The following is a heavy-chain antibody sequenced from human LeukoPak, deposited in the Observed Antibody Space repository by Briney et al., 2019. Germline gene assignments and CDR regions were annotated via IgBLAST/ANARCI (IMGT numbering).Heavy chain of an antibody. CDR1: GGSISSYY. CDR3: ARGVEDSSGYYSYSDC. CDR2: IYYSGSS. V-gene: IGHV4-59*01. Sequence: SETLSLTCTVSGGSISSYYWSWIRQPPGKGLEWIGYIYYSGSSNYNPSLKSRVTISVDRSRNQYSLKLSSVTAADTAVYYCARGVEDSSGYYSYSDCWGQGTLVTVSS. D-gene: IGHD3-22*01. J-gene: IGHJ4*02.